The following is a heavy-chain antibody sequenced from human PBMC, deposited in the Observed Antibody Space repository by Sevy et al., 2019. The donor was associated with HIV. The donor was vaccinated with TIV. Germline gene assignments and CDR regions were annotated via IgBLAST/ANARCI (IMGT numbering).Heavy chain of an antibody. CDR3: TRGGYYDSSGYLYRAFHI. D-gene: IGHD3-22*01. CDR1: GFTFGDYA. J-gene: IGHJ3*02. Sequence: GGSLRLSCTASGFTFGDYAMSWVRQAPGKGLEWVGFIRSKAYGGTTEYAASVKGRFTISRDDSKSIAYLQMNSLKTEDTAVYYCTRGGYYDSSGYLYRAFHIWGQGTMVTVSS. CDR2: IRSKAYGGTT. V-gene: IGHV3-49*04.